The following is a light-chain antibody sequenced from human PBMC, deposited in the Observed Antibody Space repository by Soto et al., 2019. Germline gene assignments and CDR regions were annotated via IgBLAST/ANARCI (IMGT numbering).Light chain of an antibody. CDR3: GTWDSSLTAVYV. J-gene: IGLJ1*01. V-gene: IGLV1-51*01. Sequence: QSVLTQPPSVSAAPGQKVTISCSGASSNIGKNFVSWYQQLPETAPKLLIYDSDKRPSGIPDRFSGSKSGTSATLGITGLQTGDEADYYCGTWDSSLTAVYVFGTGTKVTVL. CDR2: DSD. CDR1: SSNIGKNF.